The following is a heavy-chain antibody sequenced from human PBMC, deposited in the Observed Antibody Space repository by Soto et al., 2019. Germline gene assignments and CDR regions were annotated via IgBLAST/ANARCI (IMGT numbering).Heavy chain of an antibody. D-gene: IGHD6-6*01. CDR1: GFTFSSYD. J-gene: IGHJ6*02. Sequence: PGGSLRLSCAASGFTFSSYDMHWVRQATGKGLEWVSAIGTAGDTYCPGSVKGRFTISRENAKNSLYLQMNSLRAGDTAVYYCARETPFSSSSGPYYGMDVWGQGTTVTVSS. CDR2: IGTAGDT. V-gene: IGHV3-13*01. CDR3: ARETPFSSSSGPYYGMDV.